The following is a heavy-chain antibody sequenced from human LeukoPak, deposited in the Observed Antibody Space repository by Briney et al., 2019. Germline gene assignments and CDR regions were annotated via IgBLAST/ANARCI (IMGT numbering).Heavy chain of an antibody. CDR1: GYSISSGYY. CDR2: IYHSGST. V-gene: IGHV4-38-2*02. J-gene: IGHJ5*02. D-gene: IGHD3-10*01. CDR3: ARDSGTTGEVKFDL. Sequence: KPSETLSLTCTVSGYSISSGYYWGWIRQPPGKGLEWIGSIYHSGSTYYNPSLKSRVTISVDTSKNQFSLKLSSVTAADTAVYYCARDSGTTGEVKFDLWGQGTLVTVSS.